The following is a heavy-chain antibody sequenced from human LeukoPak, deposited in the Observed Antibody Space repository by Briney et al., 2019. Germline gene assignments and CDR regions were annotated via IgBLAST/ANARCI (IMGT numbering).Heavy chain of an antibody. J-gene: IGHJ5*02. D-gene: IGHD6-13*01. CDR2: MNPNSGNT. Sequence: ASVKVSCKASGYTFTSYDINWVRQATGQGLEWMGWMNPNSGNTGYAQKFQGRVTITRNTSISTAYMELSSLRSEDTAVYYCARGAAAGTGVWFDPWGQGTLVTVSS. V-gene: IGHV1-8*03. CDR1: GYTFTSYD. CDR3: ARGAAAGTGVWFDP.